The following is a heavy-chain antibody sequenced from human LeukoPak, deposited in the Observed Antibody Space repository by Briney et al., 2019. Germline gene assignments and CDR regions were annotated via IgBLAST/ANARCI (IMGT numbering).Heavy chain of an antibody. CDR1: GFTFSSYG. D-gene: IGHD5-18*01. CDR3: ATVSSLTPRGYSYRLIMGGIDY. V-gene: IGHV3-30*02. Sequence: GGSLRLSCAASGFTFSSYGMHWVRQAPGKGLEWVAFIRYDGSNKYYADSVKGRFTISRDNSKNTLYLQMNSLRAEDTAVYYCATVSSLTPRGYSYRLIMGGIDYWGQGTLVTVSS. CDR2: IRYDGSNK. J-gene: IGHJ4*02.